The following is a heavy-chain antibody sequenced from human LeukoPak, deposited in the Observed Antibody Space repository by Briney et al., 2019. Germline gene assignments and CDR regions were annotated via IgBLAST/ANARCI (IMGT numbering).Heavy chain of an antibody. D-gene: IGHD5-12*01. CDR2: ISWNSGNI. J-gene: IGHJ6*02. CDR1: GFTFDDYA. V-gene: IGHV3-9*01. Sequence: SLRLSCAASGFTFDDYAVHWVRQAPGKGLEWVAGISWNSGNIGYADSVKGRFTISRDNAKNSLYLQMNSLRAEDTALYYCAKDRVAMEYYYYYGMDVWGQGTTVTVSS. CDR3: AKDRVAMEYYYYYGMDV.